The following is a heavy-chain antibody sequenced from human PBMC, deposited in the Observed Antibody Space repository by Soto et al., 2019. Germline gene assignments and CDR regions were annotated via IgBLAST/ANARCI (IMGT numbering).Heavy chain of an antibody. CDR3: AKDRQLWSQGTFDY. Sequence: PGGSLRLSCAASGFTFDSYGMSWVRQAPGKGLEWVSGITGNGGSAYYTDSVKGRFTISRDNSKNMLYLQLNSLRGDDTAVYYCAKDRQLWSQGTFDYWGQGTLVTVSS. CDR1: GFTFDSYG. CDR2: ITGNGGSA. J-gene: IGHJ4*02. V-gene: IGHV3-23*01. D-gene: IGHD3-10*01.